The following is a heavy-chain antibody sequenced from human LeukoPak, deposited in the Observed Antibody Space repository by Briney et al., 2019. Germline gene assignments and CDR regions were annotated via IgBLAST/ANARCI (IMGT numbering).Heavy chain of an antibody. Sequence: GGSLRLSCAASGFTFSDHYMDWVRQAPGKGLEWVGRIRNKADSYTTEYAASVKGRFTISRDGSRDFLYLQMNSLRAEDTGVYYCARIASHSSSWYDGGYWGQGTLVTVSS. CDR1: GFTFSDHY. V-gene: IGHV3-72*01. D-gene: IGHD6-13*01. J-gene: IGHJ4*02. CDR2: IRNKADSYTT. CDR3: ARIASHSSSWYDGGY.